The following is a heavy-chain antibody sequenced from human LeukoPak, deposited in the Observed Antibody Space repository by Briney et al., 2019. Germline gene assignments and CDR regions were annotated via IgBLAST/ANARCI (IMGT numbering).Heavy chain of an antibody. CDR2: IYYNGST. J-gene: IGHJ4*02. V-gene: IGHV4-34*01. CDR3: ARQITYNYCLMR. CDR1: GGTFSGYY. Sequence: SETLSLTCAVYGGTFSGYYWSWIRQPPGKGLEWIGNIYYNGSTYYNPSLKSRVTISVDTSKNQFSLNLSSVTAADSAVYYCARQITYNYCLMRWGQGTLVTVSS. D-gene: IGHD5-24*01.